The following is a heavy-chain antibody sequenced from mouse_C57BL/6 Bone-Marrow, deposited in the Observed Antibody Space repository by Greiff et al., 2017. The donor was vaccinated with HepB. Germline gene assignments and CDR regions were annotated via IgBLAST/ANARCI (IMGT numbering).Heavy chain of an antibody. D-gene: IGHD4-1*01. CDR1: GYAFSSSW. J-gene: IGHJ2*01. V-gene: IGHV1-82*01. Sequence: QVQLKESGPELVKPGASVKISCKASGYAFSSSWMNWVKQRPGKGLEWIGRIYPGDGDTNYNGKFKGKATLTADKSSSTAYMQLSSLTSEDSAVYFCAREGPVGHYFDYWGQGTTLTVSS. CDR2: IYPGDGDT. CDR3: AREGPVGHYFDY.